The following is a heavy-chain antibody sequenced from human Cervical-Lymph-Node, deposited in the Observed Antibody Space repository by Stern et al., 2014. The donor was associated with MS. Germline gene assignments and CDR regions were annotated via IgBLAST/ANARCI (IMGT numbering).Heavy chain of an antibody. V-gene: IGHV5-51*03. Sequence: VQLVQSGAEVKKPGESLKISCKGSGYTFTNNWIAWVRQMPGKGLEWMGIIYPDDSDIRYSPSLQGQVTISADKSISPASLRWSSLKAADSPVYYCARPPPRRKWDDPNYGMDVWGQGTTVTVSS. CDR1: GYTFTNNW. D-gene: IGHD1-1*01. J-gene: IGHJ6*02. CDR2: IYPDDSDI. CDR3: ARPPPRRKWDDPNYGMDV.